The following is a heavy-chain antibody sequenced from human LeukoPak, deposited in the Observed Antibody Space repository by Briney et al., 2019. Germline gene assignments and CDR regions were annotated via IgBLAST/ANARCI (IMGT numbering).Heavy chain of an antibody. CDR2: IIPIFGTA. Sequence: SVKVSCKASGGTFSSYAISWVRQAPGQGLEWMGRIIPIFGTANYAQKFQGRVAITADESTTTACMELSSVRSEETAVYYCAGGVEGYYFDYWGQGTLVTVSS. CDR1: GGTFSSYA. V-gene: IGHV1-69*15. CDR3: AGGVEGYYFDY. J-gene: IGHJ4*02. D-gene: IGHD1-1*01.